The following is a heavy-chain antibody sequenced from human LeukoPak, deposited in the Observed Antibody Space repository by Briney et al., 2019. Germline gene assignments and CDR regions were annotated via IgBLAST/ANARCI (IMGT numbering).Heavy chain of an antibody. Sequence: GGSLRLSCAASGFTFSSYGMHWVRQAPGKGLDWVATMSYDVTNKYYADSVKGRFSISRDNSKNTLYLQMNSLRAEDTAVYSCARGYCTSTSCYIDYWGQGTLVTVSS. CDR3: ARGYCTSTSCYIDY. CDR2: MSYDVTNK. CDR1: GFTFSSYG. D-gene: IGHD2-2*02. J-gene: IGHJ4*02. V-gene: IGHV3-30*04.